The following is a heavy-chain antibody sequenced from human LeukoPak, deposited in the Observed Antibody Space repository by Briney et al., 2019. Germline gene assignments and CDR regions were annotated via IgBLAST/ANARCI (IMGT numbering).Heavy chain of an antibody. CDR1: GFTFGDYA. D-gene: IGHD3-22*01. CDR3: ARGYDSSGYYYFDY. Sequence: PGGSLRLSCTASGFTFGDYAMSWVRQAPGKGLVWVSGINWNGGSTGYADSVKGRFTISRDNAKNSLYLQMNSLRAEDTALYYCARGYDSSGYYYFDYWGQGTLVTVSS. CDR2: INWNGGST. J-gene: IGHJ4*02. V-gene: IGHV3-20*04.